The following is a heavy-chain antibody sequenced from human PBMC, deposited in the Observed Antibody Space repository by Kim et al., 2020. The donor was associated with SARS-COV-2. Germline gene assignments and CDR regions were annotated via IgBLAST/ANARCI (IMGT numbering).Heavy chain of an antibody. CDR3: ARGVVGATSSSWFDP. J-gene: IGHJ5*02. D-gene: IGHD1-26*01. CDR1: GGSINNYY. Sequence: SETLSLTCTVSGGSINNYYWSWIRQPPGKGLEWIGYIYYSGSTNYNPSLKSRVTISVDTSKNQFSLKLSSVTAADTAVYYCARGVVGATSSSWFDPWGQG. V-gene: IGHV4-59*01. CDR2: IYYSGST.